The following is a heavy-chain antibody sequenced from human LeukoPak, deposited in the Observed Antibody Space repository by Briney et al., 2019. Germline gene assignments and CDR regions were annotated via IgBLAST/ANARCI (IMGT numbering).Heavy chain of an antibody. CDR1: GFTFDDYT. V-gene: IGHV3-30-3*01. D-gene: IGHD3-22*01. Sequence: LAGGSLRLSCAASGFTFDDYTMHWVRQAPGKGLEWVAVISYDGSNKYYADSVKGRFTISRDNSKNTLYLQMNSLRAEDTAVYYCARNSPPYYYDSSGSYFDYWGQGTLVTVSS. J-gene: IGHJ4*02. CDR3: ARNSPPYYYDSSGSYFDY. CDR2: ISYDGSNK.